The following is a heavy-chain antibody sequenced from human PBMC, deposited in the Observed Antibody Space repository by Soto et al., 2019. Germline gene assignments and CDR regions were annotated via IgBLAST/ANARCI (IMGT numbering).Heavy chain of an antibody. D-gene: IGHD6-13*01. V-gene: IGHV4-59*01. Sequence: QVQLQESGPGLVKPSETLSLTCTVSGGSISSYYWSWIRQPPGKGLEWIGYIYYSGSTNYNPSLKSRVTGSGDTAKNQVARRLSPGTAADKAVEYCARVRSSSWYDRIDYYDYYMDVWGKGTTDTVPS. CDR3: ARVRSSSWYDRIDYYDYYMDV. CDR1: GGSISSYY. J-gene: IGHJ6*03. CDR2: IYYSGST.